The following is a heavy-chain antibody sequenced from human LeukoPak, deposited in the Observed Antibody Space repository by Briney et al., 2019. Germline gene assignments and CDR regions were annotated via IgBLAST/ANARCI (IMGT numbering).Heavy chain of an antibody. J-gene: IGHJ4*02. D-gene: IGHD2-2*01. V-gene: IGHV1-2*06. CDR2: INPNTGDT. Sequence: ASVKVSCKASGYTFTGYYMHWVRQAPGQGLEWMGRINPNTGDTNYAQEFQGRVTMTRDTSITTAYMDLNRLKSDDTAVYYCAREDYYAPGYWGQGTLVTVSS. CDR1: GYTFTGYY. CDR3: AREDYYAPGY.